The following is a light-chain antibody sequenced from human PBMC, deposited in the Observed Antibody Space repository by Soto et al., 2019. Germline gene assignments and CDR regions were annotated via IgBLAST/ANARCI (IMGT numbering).Light chain of an antibody. CDR3: QQRSTWPT. CDR2: DAS. CDR1: ESVDFH. Sequence: VLTQSPATLSLSPGKRATLSCRASESVDFHLAWYQQKPGQAPRLLIYDASVRATGTPARFSGSGSGTDFTLTISSLEPEDFALYYRQQRSTWPTFGQGTRLEIK. V-gene: IGKV3-11*01. J-gene: IGKJ5*01.